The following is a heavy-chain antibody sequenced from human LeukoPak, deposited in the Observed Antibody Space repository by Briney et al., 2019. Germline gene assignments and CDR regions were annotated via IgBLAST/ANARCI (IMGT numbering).Heavy chain of an antibody. J-gene: IGHJ4*02. D-gene: IGHD5-24*01. Sequence: SGGSLRLSSAASGFTFDDYTMHWVRQAPGKGLEWVSLISWDGGSTYYADSVKGRFTISRDNSKNSLYLQMNSLRTEDTALYYCAKEKYGYKYFDYWGQGTLVTVSS. CDR3: AKEKYGYKYFDY. CDR2: ISWDGGST. V-gene: IGHV3-43*01. CDR1: GFTFDDYT.